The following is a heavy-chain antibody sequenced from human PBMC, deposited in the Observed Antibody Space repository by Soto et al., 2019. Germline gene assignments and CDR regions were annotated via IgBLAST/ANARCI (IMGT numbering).Heavy chain of an antibody. V-gene: IGHV4-31*03. CDR1: GCSISSGGYY. D-gene: IGHD4-17*01. Sequence: SETLSLTCTVSGCSISSGGYYWSWIRQHPGKGLEWIGYIYYSGSTYYNPSLKSRVTISVDTSKNQFSLKLSSVTAADTAVYYCATKRGIYGDYDWLDPWGQGTPVTVSS. CDR2: IYYSGST. CDR3: ATKRGIYGDYDWLDP. J-gene: IGHJ5*02.